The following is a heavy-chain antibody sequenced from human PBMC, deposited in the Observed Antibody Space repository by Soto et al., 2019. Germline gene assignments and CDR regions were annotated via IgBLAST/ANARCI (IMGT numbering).Heavy chain of an antibody. J-gene: IGHJ4*02. CDR2: IDPSDSYT. Sequence: GESLKISCKDSAHRFTTFWICWVRQMPGKGLEWMGRIDPSDSYTNYSPSFQGHVTISVDKSTSTAYLQWSSLKASDTAIYYCAGMPSSTWYGGDKYYSMDVWGQGYLVTVYS. V-gene: IGHV5-10-1*01. D-gene: IGHD3-10*01. CDR1: AHRFTTFW. CDR3: AGMPSSTWYGGDKYYSMDV.